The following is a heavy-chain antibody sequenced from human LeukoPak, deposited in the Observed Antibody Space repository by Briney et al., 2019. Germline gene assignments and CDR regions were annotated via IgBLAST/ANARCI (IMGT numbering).Heavy chain of an antibody. CDR3: ARIIDGAGSDY. Sequence: GGSLRLSCAASGYTFSSYAKTWVRQAPGKGLEWVSSISGSGGTTHYGDSVRGRFTISRDNSKNTLYLQMNSLRAEDTAIYYCARIIDGAGSDYWGQGTLVTVSS. CDR1: GYTFSSYA. V-gene: IGHV3-23*01. CDR2: ISGSGGTT. J-gene: IGHJ4*02. D-gene: IGHD6-13*01.